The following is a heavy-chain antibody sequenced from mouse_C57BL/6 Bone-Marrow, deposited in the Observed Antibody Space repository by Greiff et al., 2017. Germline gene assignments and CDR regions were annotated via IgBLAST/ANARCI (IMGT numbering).Heavy chain of an antibody. J-gene: IGHJ2*01. D-gene: IGHD1-1*01. CDR2: ISSGCDYI. CDR1: GFTFSSYA. CDR3: TRDPSVYYGSSYGFDY. V-gene: IGHV5-9-1*02. Sequence: EVKLQESGEGLVKPGGSLKLSCAASGFTFSSYAMSWVRQTPEKRLEWVAYISSGCDYIYYADTVKGRFTISRDNARNTLYLQMSSLKSEDTAMYYCTRDPSVYYGSSYGFDYWGQGTTLTVSS.